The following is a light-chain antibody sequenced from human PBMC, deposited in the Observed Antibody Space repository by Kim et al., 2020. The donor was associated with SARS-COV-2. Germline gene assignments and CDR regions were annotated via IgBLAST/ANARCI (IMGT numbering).Light chain of an antibody. CDR1: SGHSGNA. V-gene: IGLV4-69*01. J-gene: IGLJ3*02. Sequence: ASLGASVKLTCTLNSGHSGNAIAWHQQQPEKGPRYLMKVNNDGSHSKGDGIPDRFSGSSSGADRYLTISSLQSVDEADYYCQSWGVFGGGTKLTVL. CDR3: QSWGV. CDR2: VNNDGSH.